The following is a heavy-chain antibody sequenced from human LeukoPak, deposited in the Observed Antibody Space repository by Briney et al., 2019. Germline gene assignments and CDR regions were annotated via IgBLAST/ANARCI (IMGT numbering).Heavy chain of an antibody. CDR2: IYYSGST. CDR3: AREGGFGELDFDY. Sequence: SETLSLTCTVSGGSISSGDYYWSWIRQPPGKGLEWIGYIYYSGSTYYNPSLKSRVTISVDTSKNQFSLKLSSVTAADTAVYYCAREGGFGELDFDYWGQGTLVTVSS. J-gene: IGHJ4*02. D-gene: IGHD3-10*01. V-gene: IGHV4-30-4*01. CDR1: GGSISSGDYY.